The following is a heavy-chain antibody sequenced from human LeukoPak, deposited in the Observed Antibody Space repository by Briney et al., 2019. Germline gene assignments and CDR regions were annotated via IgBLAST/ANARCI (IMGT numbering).Heavy chain of an antibody. CDR2: ISGSGGGT. CDR3: ARNRGYSSSSYFDY. Sequence: PGGSLRLSCAAAGFTFSNYAMSWVRQAPGKGLECVSTISGSGGGTDYADSVKGRFTISRDNSRNTLFLQMNSLRAEDTAVYYCARNRGYSSSSYFDYWGQGTLSPSPQ. CDR1: GFTFSNYA. J-gene: IGHJ4*02. V-gene: IGHV3-23*01. D-gene: IGHD6-13*01.